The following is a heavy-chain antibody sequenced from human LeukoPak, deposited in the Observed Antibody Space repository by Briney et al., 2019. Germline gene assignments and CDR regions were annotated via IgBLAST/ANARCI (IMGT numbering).Heavy chain of an antibody. CDR3: ARAMSGWSEDY. V-gene: IGHV4-59*01. J-gene: IGHJ4*02. CDR2: IYYSGST. CDR1: GGSISSYY. D-gene: IGHD6-19*01. Sequence: KPSETLSPTRTVSGGSISSYYWRWIRQPPGKGLEWIGYIYYSGSTNYNPSLKSRVTISVDTSKNQFSLKLSSVTAADTAVYYCARAMSGWSEDYWGQGTLVTVSS.